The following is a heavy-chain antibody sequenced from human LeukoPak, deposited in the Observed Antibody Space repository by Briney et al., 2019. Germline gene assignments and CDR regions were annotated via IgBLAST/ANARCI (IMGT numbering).Heavy chain of an antibody. CDR3: ARRERYCSSTSCYSYFDY. CDR2: IYYSGST. V-gene: IGHV4-59*01. CDR1: GGPISSYY. Sequence: SETLSLTCTVSGGPISSYYWSWIRQPPGKGLEWNGYIYYSGSTNYNPSLKSRVTISVDTSKKQFSLRLSSVTAADTAVYYCARRERYCSSTSCYSYFDYWGQGTLVTVSS. D-gene: IGHD2-2*02. J-gene: IGHJ4*02.